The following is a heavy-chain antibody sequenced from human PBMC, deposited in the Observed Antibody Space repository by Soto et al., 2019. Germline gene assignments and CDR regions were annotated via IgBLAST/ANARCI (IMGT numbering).Heavy chain of an antibody. J-gene: IGHJ5*02. CDR2: ISSGSGSI. V-gene: IGHV3-48*02. CDR1: GFPFDLFN. D-gene: IGHD4-4*01. CDR3: ARGGSNYAS. Sequence: EVQLVESGGGLVQPGGSLRLSCVASGFPFDLFNMNWVRQAPGKGLEWVSYISSGSGSIYYTDSVKGRFTISRDNAESSLYLQMNSLRDEDAAVYYCARGGSNYASWGQGTLVTVSS.